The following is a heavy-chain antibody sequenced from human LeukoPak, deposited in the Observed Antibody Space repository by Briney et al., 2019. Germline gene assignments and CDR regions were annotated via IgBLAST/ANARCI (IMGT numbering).Heavy chain of an antibody. V-gene: IGHV1-46*01. CDR2: INPSGGST. CDR3: ARESPDHYGDYLVSSQFGY. Sequence: ASVKVSCKASGYTFTSYYMHWVRQAPGQGLEWMGIINPSGGSTSYAQKFQGRVTMTRDMSTSTVYMELSSLKSEDTAVYYCARESPDHYGDYLVSSQFGYWGQGTLVTVSS. J-gene: IGHJ4*02. D-gene: IGHD4-17*01. CDR1: GYTFTSYY.